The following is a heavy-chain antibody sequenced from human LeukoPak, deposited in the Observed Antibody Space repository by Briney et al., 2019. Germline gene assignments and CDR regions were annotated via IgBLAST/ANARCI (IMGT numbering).Heavy chain of an antibody. CDR3: ARHSTYHYDSTSYYYPIDF. D-gene: IGHD3-22*01. CDR1: GYGFSAYW. J-gene: IGHJ4*02. Sequence: GESLKISRKGSGYGFSAYWIGWVRQMSGKGPEWMGIIYPGDSDTRYNPSFQARVTISADKSINTAYLQWSSLKASDTAMYYCARHSTYHYDSTSYYYPIDFWGQGTLVSVSS. CDR2: IYPGDSDT. V-gene: IGHV5-51*01.